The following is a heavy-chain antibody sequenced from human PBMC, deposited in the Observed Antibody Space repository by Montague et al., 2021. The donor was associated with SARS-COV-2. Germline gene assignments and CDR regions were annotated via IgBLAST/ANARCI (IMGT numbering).Heavy chain of an antibody. Sequence: SETLSLTCTLSGGSVNSGSYSWDWIRQPPGKGLEWIGSIHYSGSTSYXPSLKSRVTISIDTSKNHFSLRVNSVTAADSAVYFCARRPGASYYVFWSGGFDIWGQGTMVTVS. J-gene: IGHJ3*02. CDR1: GGSVNSGSYS. D-gene: IGHD3-3*01. V-gene: IGHV4-39*01. CDR2: IHYSGST. CDR3: ARRPGASYYVFWSGGFDI.